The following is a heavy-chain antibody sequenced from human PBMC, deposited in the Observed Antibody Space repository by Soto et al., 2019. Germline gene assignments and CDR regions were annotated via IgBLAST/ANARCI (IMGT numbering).Heavy chain of an antibody. Sequence: QVQLVESGGGLVKPGGSLRLSCAASGFIFSDYYMSWVRQAPGKGLEWVSYISPSGSSIYYADSVKGRFTISSDNAENSLFLQMNSLRAEDTAIYYCAGRYNYDSSGLDPWGQGTLVTVSS. CDR3: AGRYNYDSSGLDP. D-gene: IGHD3-22*01. J-gene: IGHJ5*02. CDR1: GFIFSDYY. CDR2: ISPSGSSI. V-gene: IGHV3-11*01.